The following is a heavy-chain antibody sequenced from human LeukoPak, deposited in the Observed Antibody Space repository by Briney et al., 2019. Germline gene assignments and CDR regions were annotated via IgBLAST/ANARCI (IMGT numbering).Heavy chain of an antibody. V-gene: IGHV4-39*07. D-gene: IGHD3-3*02. Sequence: SETLSLTCTVSGGSISSSSYYWGWIRQPPGKGLEWIGSIYYSGSTYYNPSLKSRVTMSRDTSKNQFSLKLSSVTAADTAVYYCARGRAFFDWGQGTLVTVSS. J-gene: IGHJ4*02. CDR1: GGSISSSSYY. CDR3: ARGRAFFD. CDR2: IYYSGST.